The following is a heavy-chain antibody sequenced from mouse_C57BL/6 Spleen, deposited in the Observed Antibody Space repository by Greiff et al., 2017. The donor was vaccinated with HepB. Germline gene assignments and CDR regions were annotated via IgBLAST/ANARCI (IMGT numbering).Heavy chain of an antibody. V-gene: IGHV1-55*01. CDR3: ARWDYGSSSPHFDV. Sequence: QVQLQQSGAELVKPGASVKMSCKASGYTFTSYWITWVKQRPGQGLEWIGDIYPGSGSTNYNEKFKSKATLTVDTSSSTAYMQLSSLTSEDSAVYYCARWDYGSSSPHFDVWGTGTTVTVSS. D-gene: IGHD1-1*01. CDR2: IYPGSGST. CDR1: GYTFTSYW. J-gene: IGHJ1*03.